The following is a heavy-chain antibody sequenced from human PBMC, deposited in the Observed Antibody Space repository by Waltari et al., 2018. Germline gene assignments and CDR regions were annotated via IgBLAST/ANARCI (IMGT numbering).Heavy chain of an antibody. V-gene: IGHV4-61*09. Sequence: QVQLQESGPGLVKPSQTLSLTCTVSGGSISSGSYYWSWIRQPAGKGLEWIGYIYTSGSTNYNPSLKSRVTISVDTSKNQFSLKLSSVTAADTAVYYCARDQLYYYYGMDVWGQGTTVTVSS. CDR1: GGSISSGSYY. CDR3: ARDQLYYYYGMDV. CDR2: IYTSGST. D-gene: IGHD1-1*01. J-gene: IGHJ6*02.